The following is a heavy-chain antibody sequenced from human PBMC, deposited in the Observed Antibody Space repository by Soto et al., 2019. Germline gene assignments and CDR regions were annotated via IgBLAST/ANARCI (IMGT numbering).Heavy chain of an antibody. Sequence: GESLKISCKGFGYNFTIYWIAWVRQMPGKGLEWMGTIYPGDSDTKYSPSFQGQVSISVDKSITSAYLQWSSLKASDTATYYWARGKGGFGESGYYYYGMDVWGKGTTVTVSS. J-gene: IGHJ6*04. V-gene: IGHV5-51*01. D-gene: IGHD3-10*01. CDR1: GYNFTIYW. CDR2: IYPGDSDT. CDR3: ARGKGGFGESGYYYYGMDV.